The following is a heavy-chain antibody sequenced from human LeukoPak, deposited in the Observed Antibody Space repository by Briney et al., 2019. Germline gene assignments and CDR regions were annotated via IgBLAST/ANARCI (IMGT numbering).Heavy chain of an antibody. J-gene: IGHJ3*02. Sequence: PGGSLRLSCAASGFTFSSYWMHWVRQAPGKGLVWVSRINNDGSSTTHADSVKGRLTISRDNAKNTLYLQMNSLRAGETAVYYCARGGSSWNDAFDIWGQGTMVTVSS. CDR3: ARGGSSWNDAFDI. CDR1: GFTFSSYW. V-gene: IGHV3-74*01. D-gene: IGHD6-13*01. CDR2: INNDGSST.